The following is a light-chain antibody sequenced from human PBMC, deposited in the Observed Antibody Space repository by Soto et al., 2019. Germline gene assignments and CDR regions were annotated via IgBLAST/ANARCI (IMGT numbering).Light chain of an antibody. Sequence: QSVLTQPRSVSGSPGQSVSISCTGTSSDVGGYNYVSWYQQHPGKAPKVMIYDVSKRPSGVPDRFSGSKSGNTASLTISGLQSEDEADYYCCSYAGRYTYVFGTGNKLTVL. CDR3: CSYAGRYTYV. CDR2: DVS. J-gene: IGLJ1*01. CDR1: SSDVGGYNY. V-gene: IGLV2-11*01.